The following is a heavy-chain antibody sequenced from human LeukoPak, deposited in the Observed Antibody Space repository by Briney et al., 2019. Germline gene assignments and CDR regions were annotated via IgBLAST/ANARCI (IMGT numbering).Heavy chain of an antibody. CDR2: IIPIFGTA. V-gene: IGHV1-69*06. J-gene: IGHJ6*03. Sequence: ASVKVSCKASGGTFSSYAISWVRQAPGQGLEWMGGIIPIFGTANYAQKFQGRVTITADKSTSTAYMELSSLRAEDTAVYYCARSLPNYGDHYYYYMDVWGKGTTVTVSS. CDR3: ARSLPNYGDHYYYYMDV. D-gene: IGHD4-17*01. CDR1: GGTFSSYA.